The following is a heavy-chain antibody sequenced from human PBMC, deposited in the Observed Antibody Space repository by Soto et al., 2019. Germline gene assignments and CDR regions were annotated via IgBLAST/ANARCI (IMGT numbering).Heavy chain of an antibody. Sequence: ASVKVSCKASGGTFSSYAISWVRQAPGQGLEWMGGIIPIFGTANYAQKFQGRVTITADESTSTAYMELSSLRSEDTAVYYCARPHSYYYDSSGYYRDAFDIWGQGTMVTV. CDR2: IIPIFGTA. V-gene: IGHV1-69*13. D-gene: IGHD3-22*01. J-gene: IGHJ3*02. CDR1: GGTFSSYA. CDR3: ARPHSYYYDSSGYYRDAFDI.